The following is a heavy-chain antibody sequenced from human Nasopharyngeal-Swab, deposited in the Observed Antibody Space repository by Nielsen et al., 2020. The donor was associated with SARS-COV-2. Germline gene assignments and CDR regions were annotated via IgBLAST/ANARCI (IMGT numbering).Heavy chain of an antibody. D-gene: IGHD3-16*01. J-gene: IGHJ3*01. V-gene: IGHV4-61*01. Sequence: SETLSLTCTVSGDSVNSGSYYWSWVRQPPGKGLEWIGYIYYGETTNYNPSLKSRVTISVDTSKNQFSLRLRSVTAADTAVYYCAKDGAYRTDGFDVWGPGTMVSVSS. CDR2: IYYGETT. CDR1: GDSVNSGSYY. CDR3: AKDGAYRTDGFDV.